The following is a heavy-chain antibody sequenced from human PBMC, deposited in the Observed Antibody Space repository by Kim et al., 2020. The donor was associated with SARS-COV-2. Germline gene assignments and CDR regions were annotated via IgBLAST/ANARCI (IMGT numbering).Heavy chain of an antibody. CDR3: ARQLVYYYGAGRQDYFDY. J-gene: IGHJ4*02. V-gene: IGHV4-59*01. D-gene: IGHD3-10*01. CDR2: IYSSGST. CDR1: GGSINSNY. Sequence: SETLSLTCTVSGGSINSNYWSWIRQPPGKELEWIGHIYSSGSTNYNPSLKSRVTISVDTPKNQLSLKLKSVTAADTAVYYCARQLVYYYGAGRQDYFDYWGQGTLVTVSS.